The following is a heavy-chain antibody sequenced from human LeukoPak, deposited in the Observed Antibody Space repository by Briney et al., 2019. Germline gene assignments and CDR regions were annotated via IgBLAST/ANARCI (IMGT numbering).Heavy chain of an antibody. V-gene: IGHV3-7*01. CDR2: IKQDGSEK. D-gene: IGHD5-18*01. Sequence: GGSLRLSCAASGFTFSSYWMSWVRQAPGKGLEWVANIKQDGSEKYYVDSVKGRFTISRDNAKNSLYLQMNSLSAEDTAVYYCASGYSYGSLYYFDYWGQGTLVTVSS. CDR1: GFTFSSYW. J-gene: IGHJ4*02. CDR3: ASGYSYGSLYYFDY.